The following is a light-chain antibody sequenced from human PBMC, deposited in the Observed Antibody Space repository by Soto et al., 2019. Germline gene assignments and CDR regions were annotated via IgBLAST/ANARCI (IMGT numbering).Light chain of an antibody. CDR2: GNS. V-gene: IGLV1-40*01. Sequence: QAVVTQPPSVSGAPGQRVTISCTGSSSSIGAGYDVHWYQQRPGTAPKLLIFGNSNRPSGVPDRFSGSKSGTSASLTITGLQAEDEGDYYCQSYDSALSDSYVFGSGTKLTVL. CDR1: SSSIGAGYD. J-gene: IGLJ1*01. CDR3: QSYDSALSDSYV.